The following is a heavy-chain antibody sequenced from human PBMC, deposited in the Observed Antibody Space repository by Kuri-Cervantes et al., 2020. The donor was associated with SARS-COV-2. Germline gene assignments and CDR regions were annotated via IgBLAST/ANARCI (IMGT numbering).Heavy chain of an antibody. CDR2: INPNSGGT. Sequence: ASVKVSCKASGYTFTGYYMHWVRQAPGQGLEWMGWINPNSGGTNYAQKFQGRVTMTRDTSISTAYKELSRLRSDDTAVYYCARDCTSFGYSYGHAFDIWGQGTMVTVSS. CDR1: GYTFTGYY. CDR3: ARDCTSFGYSYGHAFDI. D-gene: IGHD5-18*01. J-gene: IGHJ3*02. V-gene: IGHV1-2*02.